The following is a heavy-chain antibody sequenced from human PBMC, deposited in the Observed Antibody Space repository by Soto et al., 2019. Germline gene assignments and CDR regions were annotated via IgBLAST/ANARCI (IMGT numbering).Heavy chain of an antibody. D-gene: IGHD5-12*01. CDR2: IWYDGSNK. V-gene: IGHV3-33*01. CDR3: ATVEIVATMQHGYGMDV. J-gene: IGHJ6*02. Sequence: GGSLRLSCAASGFTFSSYGMHWVRQAPGKGLEWVAVIWYDGSNKYYADSVKGRFTISRDNSKNTLYLQMNSLRAEDTAVYYCATVEIVATMQHGYGMDVWGQGTTVTDSS. CDR1: GFTFSSYG.